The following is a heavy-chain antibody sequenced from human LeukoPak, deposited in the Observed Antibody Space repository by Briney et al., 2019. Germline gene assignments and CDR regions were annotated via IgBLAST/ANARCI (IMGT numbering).Heavy chain of an antibody. CDR1: GGSFSGYY. Sequence: PAETLSLTCAVYGGSFSGYYWSWIRQPPGKRLEWIGEINHSGSTNYNPSLKSRVTISVDTSKNQFSLKLSSVTAADTAVYYCARHDYDFWSAGFDPWGQGTLVTVSS. CDR2: INHSGST. D-gene: IGHD3-3*01. CDR3: ARHDYDFWSAGFDP. V-gene: IGHV4-34*01. J-gene: IGHJ5*02.